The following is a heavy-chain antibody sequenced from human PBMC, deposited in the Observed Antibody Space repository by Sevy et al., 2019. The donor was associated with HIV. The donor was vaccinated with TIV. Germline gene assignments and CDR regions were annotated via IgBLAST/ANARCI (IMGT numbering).Heavy chain of an antibody. V-gene: IGHV4-30-4*01. D-gene: IGHD2-2*01. CDR1: GGSISSGDYY. CDR3: ARYCTRTSPHNWFVP. J-gene: IGHJ5*02. Sequence: SETLSLTCSVSGGSISSGDYYWTWMRQSPGKGLEWIGYIYYSGITYYNPSLKRRVIISIDTVKNQFSLKLSSVTAADTAVYYCARYCTRTSPHNWFVPWGQGTLVTVSS. CDR2: IYYSGIT.